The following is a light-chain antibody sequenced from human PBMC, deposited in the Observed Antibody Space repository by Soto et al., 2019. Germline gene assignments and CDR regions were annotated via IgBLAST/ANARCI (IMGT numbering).Light chain of an antibody. Sequence: IQLTQSPSSRSASVGDRVTITCRASQGISSYLAWYQQKPRTAPKLLIYAASTLQSGVPSRFSGSGSETDFTLTISSLQPEDFATYYCQQLDSYPRTFGPGTKVYIK. CDR1: QGISSY. V-gene: IGKV1-9*01. CDR3: QQLDSYPRT. CDR2: AAS. J-gene: IGKJ3*01.